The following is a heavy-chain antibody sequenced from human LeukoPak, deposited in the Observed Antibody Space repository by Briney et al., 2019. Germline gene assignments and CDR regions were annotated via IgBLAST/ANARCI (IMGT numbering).Heavy chain of an antibody. Sequence: SETLSLTCTVSGGSISSYYWSWIRQPPGKGLEWIGRIYTSGSTNYNPSLKSRVTMSVDTSKNQFSLKLSSVTAADTAVYYCARYSSSSGWFDPWGQGTLVTVSS. CDR3: ARYSSSSGWFDP. D-gene: IGHD6-6*01. V-gene: IGHV4-4*07. J-gene: IGHJ5*02. CDR1: GGSISSYY. CDR2: IYTSGST.